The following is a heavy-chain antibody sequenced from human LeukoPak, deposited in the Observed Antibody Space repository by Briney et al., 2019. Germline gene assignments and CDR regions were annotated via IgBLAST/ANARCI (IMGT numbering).Heavy chain of an antibody. D-gene: IGHD2-21*01. V-gene: IGHV3-7*02. CDR3: APHIHYSYEY. CDR1: GFTFSSYW. Sequence: GGSLRLSCAASGFTFSSYWMSWVRQAPGKGLEWVANIKQDGSEKYYVDSVKGRFTISRDNSRNTLSLQMSSLRPEDTAVYYCAPHIHYSYEYWGRGTLVTVS. CDR2: IKQDGSEK. J-gene: IGHJ4*02.